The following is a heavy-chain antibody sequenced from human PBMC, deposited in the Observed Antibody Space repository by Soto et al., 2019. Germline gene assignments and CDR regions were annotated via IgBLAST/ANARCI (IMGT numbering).Heavy chain of an antibody. CDR1: GYSFTSYW. D-gene: IGHD6-13*01. Sequence: ESLKISCKGSGYSFTSYWISWVRQMPGKGLEWMGRIDPSDSYTNYSPSFQGHVTISADKSISTAYLQWSSLQASDTAMYYCAIPGSTDYYGMDVWGQGTTVSVSS. J-gene: IGHJ6*02. CDR2: IDPSDSYT. V-gene: IGHV5-10-1*01. CDR3: AIPGSTDYYGMDV.